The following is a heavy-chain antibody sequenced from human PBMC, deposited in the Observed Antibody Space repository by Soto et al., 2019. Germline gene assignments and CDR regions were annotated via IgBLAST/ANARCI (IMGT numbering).Heavy chain of an antibody. CDR2: ISYDGSNK. Sequence: PGGSLRLSCAASGFTFSSYAMHWVRQAPGKGLEWVAVISYDGSNKYYADSVKGRFTISRDNSKNTLYLQMNSLRAEDTAVYYCAREAGAAYWFDYWGQGTLVTVSS. CDR3: AREAGAAYWFDY. J-gene: IGHJ4*02. V-gene: IGHV3-30-3*01. CDR1: GFTFSSYA. D-gene: IGHD2-21*01.